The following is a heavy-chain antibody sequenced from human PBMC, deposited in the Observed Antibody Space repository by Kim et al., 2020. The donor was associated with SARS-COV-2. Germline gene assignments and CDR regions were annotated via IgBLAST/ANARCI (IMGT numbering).Heavy chain of an antibody. J-gene: IGHJ5*02. V-gene: IGHV1-8*01. D-gene: IGHD3-9*01. CDR3: ARAVRYFDWLRTTPHRNCFDP. Sequence: ASVKVSCKASGYTFTSYDINWVRQATGQGLEWMGWMNPNSGNTGYAQKFQARVTMTRNTSISTAYMELSSLRSEDTAVYYCARAVRYFDWLRTTPHRNCFDPWGQGTPVTVSS. CDR1: GYTFTSYD. CDR2: MNPNSGNT.